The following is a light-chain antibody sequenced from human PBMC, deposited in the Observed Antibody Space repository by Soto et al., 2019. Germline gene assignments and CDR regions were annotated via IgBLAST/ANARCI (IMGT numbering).Light chain of an antibody. J-gene: IGKJ4*01. CDR2: GAS. Sequence: EIVMTQSPATLSVFPGERATLSCRASQSVSSNLAWYQQKPGQAPRLLIYGASTRATGIPVRFSGSGSGTEFTLTISSLQSEDFAVSYCQQYNNWPLTFGGGTKVEI. CDR1: QSVSSN. CDR3: QQYNNWPLT. V-gene: IGKV3-15*01.